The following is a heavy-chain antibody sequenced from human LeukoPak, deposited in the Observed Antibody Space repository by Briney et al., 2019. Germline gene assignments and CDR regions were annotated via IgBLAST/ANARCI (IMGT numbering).Heavy chain of an antibody. CDR1: GGSIGSSSYY. D-gene: IGHD6-13*01. Sequence: SETLSLTCTVSGGSIGSSSYYWGWIRQPPGKGLEWIGSIYHSGSTYYNPSLKSRVTISVDTSKNQFSLKLSSVTAADTAVYYCAGSRWYRMDVWGKGTTVTVSS. V-gene: IGHV4-39*07. CDR3: AGSRWYRMDV. J-gene: IGHJ6*03. CDR2: IYHSGST.